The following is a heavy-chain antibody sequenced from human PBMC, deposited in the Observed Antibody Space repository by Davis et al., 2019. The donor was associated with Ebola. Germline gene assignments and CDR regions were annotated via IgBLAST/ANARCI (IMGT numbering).Heavy chain of an antibody. CDR2: INPNSGGT. CDR1: GYTFTGYY. J-gene: IGHJ6*03. D-gene: IGHD2-2*02. Sequence: ASVKVSCKASGYTFTGYYMHWVRQAPGQGLEWMGWINPNSGGTNYAQKFQGRVTMTRDTSMSTAYMELSRLKSDDTAVYYCARNPCSSTSCYKLKSYYYYYMDVWGKGTTVTVSS. V-gene: IGHV1-2*02. CDR3: ARNPCSSTSCYKLKSYYYYYMDV.